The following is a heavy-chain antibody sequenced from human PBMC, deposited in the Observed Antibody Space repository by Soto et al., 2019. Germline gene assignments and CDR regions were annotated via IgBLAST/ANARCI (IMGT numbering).Heavy chain of an antibody. J-gene: IGHJ6*02. Sequence: QLQLQESGPGLVKPSETLSLTCTVSGGSISSSGYYWGWIRQPPGKGLEWIGSKYYSGSTYYNPSLKSRVTISVDTSKNQFSLKLSSVTAADTAVYYCARHEMTRGYSGYEWNYGMDVWGQGTTVTVSS. V-gene: IGHV4-39*01. D-gene: IGHD5-12*01. CDR3: ARHEMTRGYSGYEWNYGMDV. CDR1: GGSISSSGYY. CDR2: KYYSGST.